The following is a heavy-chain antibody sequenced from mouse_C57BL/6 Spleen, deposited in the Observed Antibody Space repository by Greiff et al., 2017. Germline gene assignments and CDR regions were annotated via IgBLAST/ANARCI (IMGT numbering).Heavy chain of an antibody. CDR3: ARHGGGYDYDLYYFDD. D-gene: IGHD2-4*01. V-gene: IGHV1-62-2*01. J-gene: IGHJ2*01. CDR1: GYTFTEYT. CDR2: FYPGSGSI. Sequence: QVQLQQSGAELVKPGASVKLSCKASGYTFTEYTIHWVKQRSGQGLEWIGWFYPGSGSIKYNEKFKDKATLTADKSSSTVYMELSRLTSEDSAVYVCARHGGGYDYDLYYFDDWGQGTTLTVSS.